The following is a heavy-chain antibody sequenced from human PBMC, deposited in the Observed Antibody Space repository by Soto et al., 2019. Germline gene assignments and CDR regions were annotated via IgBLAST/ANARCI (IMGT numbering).Heavy chain of an antibody. D-gene: IGHD2-21*02. CDR1: GYTLTELS. CDR2: FDPEDGET. Sequence: GASVKVSCKVSGYTLTELSMHWVRQAPGKGLEWMGGFDPEDGETIYAQKFQGRVTMTEDTSTDTAYMELSSLRSEDTAVYYCATNISPYCGGDCYSRDWGQGTLVTVSS. V-gene: IGHV1-24*01. J-gene: IGHJ4*02. CDR3: ATNISPYCGGDCYSRD.